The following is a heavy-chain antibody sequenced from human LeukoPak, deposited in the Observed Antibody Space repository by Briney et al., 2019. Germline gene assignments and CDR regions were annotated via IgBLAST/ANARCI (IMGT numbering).Heavy chain of an antibody. CDR1: GFTFSSYE. D-gene: IGHD3-16*01. V-gene: IGHV3-48*03. CDR2: ISSSSSTI. J-gene: IGHJ4*02. CDR3: ARGIDGGFDY. Sequence: GGSLRLSCAASGFTFSSYEMNWLRQAPGKGREWVSYISSSSSTIYYADSVKGRFTISRDNAKNSLYLQMTSLRAEDTAVYYCARGIDGGFDYWGQGTLVTVSS.